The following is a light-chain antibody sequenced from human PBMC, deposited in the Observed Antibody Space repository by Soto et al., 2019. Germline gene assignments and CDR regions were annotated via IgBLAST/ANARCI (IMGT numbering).Light chain of an antibody. CDR1: NTNIGDYT. CDR2: LNN. V-gene: IGLV1-44*01. Sequence: QSVLTQPPSASGTPGQRVTISCSGSNTNIGDYTVNWYQQLPGTAPKLLIYLNNQRPSGVPDRFSGSKSGTSASLAISGLQSEDEANYYCAAWDDSLNGVRFGGGTKVTVL. J-gene: IGLJ2*01. CDR3: AAWDDSLNGVR.